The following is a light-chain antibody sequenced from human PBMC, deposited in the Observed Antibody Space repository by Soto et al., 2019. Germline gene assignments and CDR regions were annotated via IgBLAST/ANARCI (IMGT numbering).Light chain of an antibody. CDR2: WAS. CDR1: QSVLYSSNNKNY. Sequence: DIVMTQSPDSLAVSLGERATINCKSSQSVLYSSNNKNYLAWYQQKPGQPPKLLIYWASTRESGVPDRFSGSGSGTDFTLTISSLQAEDVAVYYCQQYYSTPSFGQGTRLENK. J-gene: IGKJ5*01. V-gene: IGKV4-1*01. CDR3: QQYYSTPS.